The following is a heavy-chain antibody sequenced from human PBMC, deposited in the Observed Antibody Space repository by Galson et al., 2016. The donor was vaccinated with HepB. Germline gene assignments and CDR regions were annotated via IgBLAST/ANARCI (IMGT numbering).Heavy chain of an antibody. V-gene: IGHV3-7*01. Sequence: SLRLSCAASGFTFTTYWMTWVRQAPGKGLEWVANIKQDGSEKYYVDSVKGRFTISRDNSRETLYLQMNSLRVDDTAIYYCATDGPPTVVVGAALDSWGQGTLVTVSS. D-gene: IGHD2-15*01. CDR1: GFTFTTYW. CDR3: ATDGPPTVVVGAALDS. J-gene: IGHJ5*01. CDR2: IKQDGSEK.